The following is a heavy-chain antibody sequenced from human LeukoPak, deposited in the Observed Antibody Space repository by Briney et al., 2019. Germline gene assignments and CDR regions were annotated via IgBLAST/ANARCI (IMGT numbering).Heavy chain of an antibody. CDR1: GFTFSNAW. V-gene: IGHV3-15*01. Sequence: GGSLRLSCAASGFTFSNAWMSWVRQAPGKGLQWVGRIKSKTDGGTTHYAAPVKGRFTISRDDSKNTLYLQMNSLKTEDTAVYYCTRHMGYSYGVYYYHMDVWGKGTTVTVSS. CDR2: IKSKTDGGTT. D-gene: IGHD5-18*01. J-gene: IGHJ6*03. CDR3: TRHMGYSYGVYYYHMDV.